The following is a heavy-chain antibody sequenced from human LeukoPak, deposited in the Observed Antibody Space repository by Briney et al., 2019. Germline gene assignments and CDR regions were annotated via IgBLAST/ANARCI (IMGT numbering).Heavy chain of an antibody. J-gene: IGHJ4*02. V-gene: IGHV3-23*01. Sequence: GGSLRLSFAASGFTFRSFAMSWVRQAPGKGLEWVSGVSGGGDNTYYADSVKGRFTVSRDNSKNTLYLQMNSLRAEDTAVYYCARTGSSGWSYFDYWGQGTLVTVSS. CDR2: VSGGGDNT. CDR3: ARTGSSGWSYFDY. CDR1: GFTFRSFA. D-gene: IGHD6-19*01.